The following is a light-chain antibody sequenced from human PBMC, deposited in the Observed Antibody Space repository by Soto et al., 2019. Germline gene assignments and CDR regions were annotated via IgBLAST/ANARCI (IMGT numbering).Light chain of an antibody. CDR2: DVS. J-gene: IGLJ2*01. CDR1: SSDIGGYDS. V-gene: IGLV2-14*01. Sequence: QSVLTQPASVSGSPGQSITISCTGTSSDIGGYDSVSWYQQYPGKAPKLMIYDVSNRPSGVSHRFSGSKSGNTASLTISGLQAEDEADYYCTSYTSSTTRVVFGGGTKVTVL. CDR3: TSYTSSTTRVV.